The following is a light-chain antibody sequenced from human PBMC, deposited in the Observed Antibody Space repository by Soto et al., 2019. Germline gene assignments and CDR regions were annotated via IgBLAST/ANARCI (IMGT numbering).Light chain of an antibody. CDR3: QSYDSSLSGYV. Sequence: QSVLTQPPSVSGAPGQRVTISCTGSSSNIGAGYDVHWYQQLPGTAPKLLIYGNSNRPSGVPDRFSGSKSGTSASLATTGLQAEDVADYYCQSYDSSLSGYVFGTGTKVTVL. J-gene: IGLJ1*01. CDR2: GNS. CDR1: SSNIGAGYD. V-gene: IGLV1-40*01.